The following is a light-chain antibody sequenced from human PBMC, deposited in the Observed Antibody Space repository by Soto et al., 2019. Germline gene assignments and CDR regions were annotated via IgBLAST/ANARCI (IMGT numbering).Light chain of an antibody. CDR3: SSYTSNSTYV. V-gene: IGLV2-14*03. CDR2: DVS. CDR1: SSDVGGSNY. J-gene: IGLJ1*01. Sequence: QSALTQPASVSGSPGQSITISCTGTSSDVGGSNYVSWYQQHPGKAPKLIIFDVSHRPSGFSNRFSGSKSGNTATLTISGLQDDDAAYYYCSSYTSNSTYVFGTGTKVTVL.